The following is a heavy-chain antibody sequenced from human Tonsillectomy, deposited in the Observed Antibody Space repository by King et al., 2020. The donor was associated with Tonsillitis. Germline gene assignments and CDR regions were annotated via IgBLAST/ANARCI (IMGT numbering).Heavy chain of an antibody. Sequence: QLQESGPGLVKPSETLSLTCTVSGGSISSSSYYWGWIRQPPGKGLEWIGTIYYSGSTYYNPSLKSRVSISVDTSKNQFSLKLSSVTAADTAVYYCARFGGSGYSRNNWYFDLWGRGTLVTVSS. J-gene: IGHJ2*01. CDR1: GGSISSSSYY. CDR3: ARFGGSGYSRNNWYFDL. CDR2: IYYSGST. V-gene: IGHV4-39*07. D-gene: IGHD3-10*01.